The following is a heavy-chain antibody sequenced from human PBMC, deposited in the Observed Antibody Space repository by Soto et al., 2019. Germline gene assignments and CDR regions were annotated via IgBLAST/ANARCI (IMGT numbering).Heavy chain of an antibody. J-gene: IGHJ4*02. CDR3: QGFDY. Sequence: LSLTCAVSGGSFRGYFWSWIRQSPDKGLEWIGEINDSGSTYYNPSFKSRLTISVDTSKSQISLTLTSVTAADSAVYYCQGFDYWGQGTLVTVSS. V-gene: IGHV4-34*01. CDR2: INDSGST. CDR1: GGSFRGYF.